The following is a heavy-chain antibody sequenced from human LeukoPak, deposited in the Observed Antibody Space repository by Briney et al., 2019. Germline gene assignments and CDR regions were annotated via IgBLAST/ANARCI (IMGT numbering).Heavy chain of an antibody. V-gene: IGHV4-38-2*02. CDR3: ARVNTQGVPSP. CDR2: IYHSGST. D-gene: IGHD2-15*01. CDR1: GYSISSGYY. J-gene: IGHJ5*02. Sequence: SETLSLTCTVSGYSISSGYYWGWIRQPPGKGLEWIGSIYHSGSTYYNPSLKSRVTMSVDTSKNQFSLKLSSVTAADTAVYYCARVNTQGVPSPWGQGILVTASS.